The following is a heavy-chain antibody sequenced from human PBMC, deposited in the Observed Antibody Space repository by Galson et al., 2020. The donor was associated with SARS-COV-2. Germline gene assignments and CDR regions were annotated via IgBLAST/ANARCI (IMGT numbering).Heavy chain of an antibody. CDR2: ISGSGGSP. CDR1: GFTFSSYA. Sequence: GGSLRLSCAASGFTFSSYAMSWVPQAPGTGLEWVSAISGSGGSPYYADSVKGRFTISRDNSKNTLYLQMNSLRAEDTAVYYCAKDSSTIFGVITIDYYYMDVWGKGTTVTVSS. J-gene: IGHJ6*03. D-gene: IGHD3-3*01. V-gene: IGHV3-23*01. CDR3: AKDSSTIFGVITIDYYYMDV.